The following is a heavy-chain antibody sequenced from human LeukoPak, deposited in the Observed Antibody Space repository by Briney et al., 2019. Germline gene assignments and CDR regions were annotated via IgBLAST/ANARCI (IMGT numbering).Heavy chain of an antibody. CDR2: IWSDGSNK. J-gene: IGHJ1*01. D-gene: IGHD4-11*01. CDR3: ARGLDLGYFQR. Sequence: GGSLRLSCIVSGFTFSTYDMHWVRQAPGKGLEWVAVIWSDGSNKYYTDSVKGRFTISRDNPKNTLYLQMNSLRVEDTAVYHCARGLDLGYFQRWGQGTLITVSS. CDR1: GFTFSTYD. V-gene: IGHV3-33*01.